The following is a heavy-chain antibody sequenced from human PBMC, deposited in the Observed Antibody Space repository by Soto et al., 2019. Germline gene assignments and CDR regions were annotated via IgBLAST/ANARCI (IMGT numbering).Heavy chain of an antibody. Sequence: EVQLVESGGGLVQQGRSLRLSCAASGFTFDDYAMHWVRQAPGKGLEWVSGISWNSGSIGYADSVKGRFTISRDNAKNSLYLQMNRLRAEDTALYYCAKEGGIAVAGGRYYFDYWGQGTLVTVSS. J-gene: IGHJ4*02. CDR1: GFTFDDYA. V-gene: IGHV3-9*01. D-gene: IGHD6-19*01. CDR3: AKEGGIAVAGGRYYFDY. CDR2: ISWNSGSI.